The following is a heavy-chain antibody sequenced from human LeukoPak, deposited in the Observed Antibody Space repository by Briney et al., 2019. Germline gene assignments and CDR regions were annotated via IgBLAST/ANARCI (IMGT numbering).Heavy chain of an antibody. CDR2: IIPIFGTA. CDR3: ATYCSGGSCRLNDAFDI. CDR1: GGTFSSYA. Sequence: SVKVSCKASGGTFSSYAISWVRQAPGQGLEWMGGIIPIFGTANYAQKFQGRVTITADESTSTAYMELSSLRSEDTAVYYCATYCSGGSCRLNDAFDIWGQGTMVTVSS. J-gene: IGHJ3*02. D-gene: IGHD2-15*01. V-gene: IGHV1-69*13.